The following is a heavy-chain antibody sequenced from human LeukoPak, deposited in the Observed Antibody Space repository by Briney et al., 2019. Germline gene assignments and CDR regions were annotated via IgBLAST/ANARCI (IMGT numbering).Heavy chain of an antibody. Sequence: SETLSLTCTVSGGSINNYYWSWIRQPPGKGLEWIGYIYYSGSTNYNPSLKSRVTISVDTSKNQFSLKLSSVTAADTAVYYCARNPVTTINYFDYWGQGTLVTVSS. CDR2: IYYSGST. D-gene: IGHD5-12*01. J-gene: IGHJ4*02. CDR3: ARNPVTTINYFDY. CDR1: GGSINNYY. V-gene: IGHV4-59*01.